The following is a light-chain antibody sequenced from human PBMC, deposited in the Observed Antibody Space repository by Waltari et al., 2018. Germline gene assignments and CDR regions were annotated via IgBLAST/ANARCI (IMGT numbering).Light chain of an antibody. CDR2: GVS. V-gene: IGKV3-20*01. CDR1: QSVSKY. CDR3: QQYGASPLT. J-gene: IGKJ4*01. Sequence: EIAVTQSPATLSLSPGERGTLSCRASQSVSKYIAWYQQKPGQAPRLLIYGVSNRATGIPDRFSGSESGTDFTLTIDRLEPEDFAVYYCQQYGASPLTFGGGTKVEIK.